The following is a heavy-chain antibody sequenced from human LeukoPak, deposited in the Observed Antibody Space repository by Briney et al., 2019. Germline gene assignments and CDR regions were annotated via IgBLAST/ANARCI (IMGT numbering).Heavy chain of an antibody. CDR1: GFTFSSYI. CDR2: ISSSSSYI. V-gene: IGHV3-21*01. CDR3: ARDPGYCSSTSCYGGAFDI. Sequence: PGGSLRLSCAASGFTFSSYIMNWVRQAPGKGLEWVSSISSSSSYIYYADSVKGRFTISRDNAKNSLYLQMNSLRAEDTAVYYCARDPGYCSSTSCYGGAFDIWGQGTMVTVSS. J-gene: IGHJ3*02. D-gene: IGHD2-2*03.